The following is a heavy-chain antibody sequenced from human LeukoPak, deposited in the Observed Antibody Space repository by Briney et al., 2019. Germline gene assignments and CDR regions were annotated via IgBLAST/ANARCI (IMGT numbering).Heavy chain of an antibody. CDR2: IRSSSSYI. J-gene: IGHJ4*02. CDR3: ARESSGYANDY. V-gene: IGHV3-21*04. CDR1: GFTFSSYS. Sequence: GGSLRLSCAASGFTFSSYSMNWVRQAPGKGLEWVSSIRSSSSYIYYADSVKGRFTISRDNAKNSLYLQMNSLRAEDTAVYYCARESSGYANDYWGQGTLVTVSS. D-gene: IGHD2-15*01.